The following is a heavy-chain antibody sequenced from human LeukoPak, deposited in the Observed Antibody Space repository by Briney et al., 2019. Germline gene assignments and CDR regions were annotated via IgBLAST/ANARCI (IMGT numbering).Heavy chain of an antibody. J-gene: IGHJ4*02. CDR1: VVSITTDY. Sequence: SETLSLTCTVSVVSITTDYWNWIRQSPGKGLEWIGYIYSTGTSICNPSLKGRVTISMDTSKRQFSLKVTSVTAADTAVYYCASFYYGSGLAEDYWGQGILVAVSS. CDR2: IYSTGTS. CDR3: ASFYYGSGLAEDY. D-gene: IGHD3-10*01. V-gene: IGHV4-59*08.